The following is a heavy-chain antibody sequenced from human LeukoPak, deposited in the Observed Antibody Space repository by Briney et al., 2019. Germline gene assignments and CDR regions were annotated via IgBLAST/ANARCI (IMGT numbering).Heavy chain of an antibody. Sequence: SVKVSCKASGCTFTSYAISWVRQAPGQGLEWMGGIIPIFGTANYAQKFQGRVTITTDESTSTAYMELSSLRSEDTAVYYCAGADLCSGGSCYSGLGYYFDYWGQGTLVTVSS. CDR3: AGADLCSGGSCYSGLGYYFDY. V-gene: IGHV1-69*05. CDR1: GCTFTSYA. CDR2: IIPIFGTA. J-gene: IGHJ4*02. D-gene: IGHD2-15*01.